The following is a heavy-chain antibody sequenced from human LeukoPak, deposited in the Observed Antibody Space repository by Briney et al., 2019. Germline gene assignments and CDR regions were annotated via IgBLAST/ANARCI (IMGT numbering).Heavy chain of an antibody. V-gene: IGHV3-23*01. D-gene: IGHD1-26*01. CDR3: AKDLWSWGGPDY. Sequence: GRSLRLSCAASGFTFSNHGMHWVRQAPGKGLEWVSGITSGGITYYTDSVKGRFTISRDNSKNTLYLQMNSLRAEDTALYSCAKDLWSWGGPDYWGQGTLVTVSS. CDR1: GFTFSNHG. J-gene: IGHJ4*02. CDR2: ITSGGIT.